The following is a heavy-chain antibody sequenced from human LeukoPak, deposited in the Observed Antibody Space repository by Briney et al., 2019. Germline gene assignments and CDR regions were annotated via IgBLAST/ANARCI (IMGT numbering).Heavy chain of an antibody. D-gene: IGHD4-17*01. CDR2: INHSGST. CDR3: ARLPYGDYGVIDY. Sequence: SETLSLTCAVYGGSFSGYYWSWIRQPPGKGLEWIGEINHSGSTNYNPSLKSRVTISVDTSKNQFSLKLSSVTAADTAVYYCARLPYGDYGVIDYWGQGTLVTVSS. V-gene: IGHV4-34*01. CDR1: GGSFSGYY. J-gene: IGHJ4*02.